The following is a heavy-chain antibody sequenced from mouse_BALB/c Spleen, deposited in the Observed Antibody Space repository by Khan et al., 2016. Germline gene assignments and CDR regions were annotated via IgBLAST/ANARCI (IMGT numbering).Heavy chain of an antibody. J-gene: IGHJ4*01. CDR2: INTYTGQP. CDR1: AYTFTNYG. CDR3: ARLYLYYTMDY. Sequence: QIQLVQSGPEMKKPGETVKISCMASAYTFTNYGVNWVKQAPGKGLKWLGWINTYTGQPTYGDDFKGRFAFSLETSASTAYLQINNLENEDTATYFCARLYLYYTMDYWGHGTSVTVSS. V-gene: IGHV9-3-1*01.